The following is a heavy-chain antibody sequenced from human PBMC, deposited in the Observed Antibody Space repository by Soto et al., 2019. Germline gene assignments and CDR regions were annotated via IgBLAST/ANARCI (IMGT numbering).Heavy chain of an antibody. J-gene: IGHJ6*03. V-gene: IGHV3-9*01. Sequence: EVQLVESGGGLVQPGRSLRLSCAASGFTFDDYAMHWVRQAPGKGLEWVSGISWNSGSIGYADSVKGRFTISRDNAKNSLYLQMNSLRADATALYDCAKDMDGDYVSYCYMDVWGKGTTVTVSS. CDR1: GFTFDDYA. D-gene: IGHD4-17*01. CDR3: AKDMDGDYVSYCYMDV. CDR2: ISWNSGSI.